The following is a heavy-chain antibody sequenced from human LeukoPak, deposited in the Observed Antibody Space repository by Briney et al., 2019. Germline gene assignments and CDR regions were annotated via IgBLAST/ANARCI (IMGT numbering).Heavy chain of an antibody. D-gene: IGHD2-15*01. CDR3: ARDGLSDIVVVVAAFDY. V-gene: IGHV3-7*01. CDR2: IKKDGIDK. Sequence: PGGSLRLSCAASGFTFSRYWMSWVRQAPGKGGEGVANIKKDGIDKYYVASVNGRFTISRDNSKNSLYLQMTSLRAEDTAVYYCARDGLSDIVVVVAAFDYWGQGTLVAVSS. J-gene: IGHJ4*02. CDR1: GFTFSRYW.